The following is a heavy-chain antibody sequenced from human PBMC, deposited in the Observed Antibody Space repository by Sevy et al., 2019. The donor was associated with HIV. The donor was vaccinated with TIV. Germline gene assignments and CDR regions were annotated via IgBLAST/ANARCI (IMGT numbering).Heavy chain of an antibody. J-gene: IGHJ4*02. Sequence: SETLSLTCAVSGGSINSNNWWSWVRQPPGKGLEWIGEIYHSGSINYNPSLKSRVTISVDKSKKQFSLKVNSVTAADTAGNYWASRLGFGELGGGYFDYWGQGTLVTVSS. D-gene: IGHD3-10*01. CDR1: GGSINSNNW. V-gene: IGHV4-4*02. CDR2: IYHSGSI. CDR3: ASRLGFGELGGGYFDY.